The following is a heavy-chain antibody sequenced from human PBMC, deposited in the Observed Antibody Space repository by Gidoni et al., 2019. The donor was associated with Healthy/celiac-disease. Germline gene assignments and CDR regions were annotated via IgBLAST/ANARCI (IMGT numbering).Heavy chain of an antibody. CDR3: ARDPYCSSTSCYALFDY. D-gene: IGHD2-2*01. Sequence: VSSISSSSSYIYYADSVKGRFTISRDNAKNSLYLQMNSLRAEDTAVYYCARDPYCSSTSCYALFDYWGQGTLVTVSS. J-gene: IGHJ4*02. CDR2: ISSSSSYI. V-gene: IGHV3-21*01.